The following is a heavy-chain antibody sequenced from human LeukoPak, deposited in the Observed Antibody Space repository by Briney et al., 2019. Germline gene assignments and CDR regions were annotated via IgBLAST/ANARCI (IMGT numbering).Heavy chain of an antibody. CDR3: VRDMTTTTTCYLQH. CDR1: GFLFRTYS. D-gene: IGHD4-17*01. J-gene: IGHJ1*01. Sequence: GGSLRLSCAASGFLFRTYSMNWVRQAPGKGLEWVSSISSSSKHMYYADSVKGRFSISRDDAKNSLFLQMNGLRAEDTAVYYCVRDMTTTTTCYLQHWGQGTLVTVSS. V-gene: IGHV3-21*01. CDR2: ISSSSKHM.